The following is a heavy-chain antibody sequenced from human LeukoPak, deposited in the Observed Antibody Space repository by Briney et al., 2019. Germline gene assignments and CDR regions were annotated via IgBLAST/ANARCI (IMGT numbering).Heavy chain of an antibody. CDR2: IYSGGNT. J-gene: IGHJ4*02. D-gene: IGHD6-19*01. CDR3: ATRAVAAPY. Sequence: GGSLRLSCAASGFTVGNNHINWAPKAQGKGLEWVSLIYSGGNTQYADSVKGRFIIFRDSSKNTLYLQMNSLRVEDTAVYYCATRAVAAPYWGQGTLVTVSS. CDR1: GFTVGNNH. V-gene: IGHV3-66*01.